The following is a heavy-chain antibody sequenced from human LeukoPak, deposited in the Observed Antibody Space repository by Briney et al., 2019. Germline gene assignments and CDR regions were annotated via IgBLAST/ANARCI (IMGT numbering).Heavy chain of an antibody. CDR1: GFTFSSYA. V-gene: IGHV3-23*01. D-gene: IGHD6-19*01. Sequence: PGGPLRLSCAASGFTFSSYAMSWVRQAPGKGLEWVSAISGSGGSTYYADSVKGRFTISRDNSKNTLYLQMNSLRAEDTAVYYCAKRLAMTGTYHFDYWGQGTLVTVSS. CDR3: AKRLAMTGTYHFDY. CDR2: ISGSGGST. J-gene: IGHJ4*02.